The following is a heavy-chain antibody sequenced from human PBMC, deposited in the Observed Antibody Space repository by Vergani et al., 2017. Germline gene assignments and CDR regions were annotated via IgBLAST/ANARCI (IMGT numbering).Heavy chain of an antibody. CDR1: GYTFTSYA. Sequence: QAQLVQSGPELKKPGASVKVSCKASGYTFTSYALHWVRQAPGQGLEWLGLINTNTETPTYAQAFTGRFVFSLDTSVNTAFLQISGLTAEDTALYYCARAKRGRIAVSAADTWGQGTLVTVSS. CDR2: INTNTETP. D-gene: IGHD6-19*01. CDR3: ARAKRGRIAVSAADT. J-gene: IGHJ5*02. V-gene: IGHV7-4-1*02.